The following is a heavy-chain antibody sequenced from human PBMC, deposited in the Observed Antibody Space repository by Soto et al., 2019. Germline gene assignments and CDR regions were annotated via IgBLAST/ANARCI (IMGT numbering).Heavy chain of an antibody. J-gene: IGHJ4*02. V-gene: IGHV1-18*01. D-gene: IGHD3-3*01. CDR3: AGDLNFGLCDY. CDR2: ISAHNGNT. CDR1: GYTFTSYG. Sequence: QVQLVQSGAEVKKPGASVKVSCKASGYTFTSYGISWVRQAPGQGLEWMGWISAHNGNTNYAQKLQGRVTRTTDTSRSTANMGRRGLRPDDPAVIFCAGDLNFGLCDYWGRGTWSPSPQ.